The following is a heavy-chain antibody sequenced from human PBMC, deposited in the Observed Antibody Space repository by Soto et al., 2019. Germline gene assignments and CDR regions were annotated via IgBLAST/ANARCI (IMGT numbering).Heavy chain of an antibody. V-gene: IGHV4-59*01. Sequence: LSLTCTVSGGSISSYYWSWIRQPPGKGLEWIGYIYFSGSTNYNPSLKSRVTISVDTSKNQFSLRLSSVTAADTAVYYCARDGYYYDSSGYQSVYYFDYWGQGTRVTVS. CDR1: GGSISSYY. CDR2: IYFSGST. D-gene: IGHD3-22*01. CDR3: ARDGYYYDSSGYQSVYYFDY. J-gene: IGHJ4*02.